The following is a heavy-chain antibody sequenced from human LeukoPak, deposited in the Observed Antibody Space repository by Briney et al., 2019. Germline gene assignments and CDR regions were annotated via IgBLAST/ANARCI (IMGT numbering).Heavy chain of an antibody. D-gene: IGHD2-21*01. CDR2: INSDGSST. J-gene: IGHJ4*02. CDR1: GFTFSSYW. CDR3: ARHSSGGPFDY. V-gene: IGHV3-74*01. Sequence: GGSLRLSCAASGFTFSSYWMHWVRQAPGKGLVWVSRINSDGSSTSYADSVKGRFTISRDNAKNSLYLQMNSLRAEDTAVYYCARHSSGGPFDYWGQGTLVTVSS.